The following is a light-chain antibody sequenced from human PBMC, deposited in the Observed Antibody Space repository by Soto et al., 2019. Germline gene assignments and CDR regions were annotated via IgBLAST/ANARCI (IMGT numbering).Light chain of an antibody. CDR3: ISFTSTNTGV. J-gene: IGLJ2*01. V-gene: IGLV2-14*03. Sequence: QSALTQPASVSGSPGLSITISCTGTSSDIGAYNYVSWYQQHPGKAPKLMIYDVSNRPSGVSDRFSGSKSGNTASLTISGLQAEDEADYYCISFTSTNTGVFGGGTKLTVL. CDR2: DVS. CDR1: SSDIGAYNY.